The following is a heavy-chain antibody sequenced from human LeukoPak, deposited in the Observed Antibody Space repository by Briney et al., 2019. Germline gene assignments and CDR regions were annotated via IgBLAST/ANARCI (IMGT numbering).Heavy chain of an antibody. D-gene: IGHD6-19*01. Sequence: SETLSLTCTVSGGSISSSSYYWGWIRQPPGKGLEWIGSIYYSGSTYYNPSLKSRVTISVDTSKNQLSLKLSSVTAADTAVYYCARISSGWSTFDYWGQGTLVTVSS. CDR2: IYYSGST. J-gene: IGHJ4*02. CDR1: GGSISSSSYY. CDR3: ARISSGWSTFDY. V-gene: IGHV4-39*01.